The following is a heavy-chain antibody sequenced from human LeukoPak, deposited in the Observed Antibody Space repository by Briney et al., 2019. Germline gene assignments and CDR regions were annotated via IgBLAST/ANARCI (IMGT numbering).Heavy chain of an antibody. Sequence: GGSLRLSCAASGFTFSSYSMNWVRQAPGKGLEWVSYISSSSSTIYYADSVKGRFTISRDNAKNSLYLQMNSLRAEDTAVYYCARDHRTTDQNWFDPWGQGTLVTVSS. CDR3: ARDHRTTDQNWFDP. J-gene: IGHJ5*02. CDR1: GFTFSSYS. D-gene: IGHD1-1*01. CDR2: ISSSSSTI. V-gene: IGHV3-48*01.